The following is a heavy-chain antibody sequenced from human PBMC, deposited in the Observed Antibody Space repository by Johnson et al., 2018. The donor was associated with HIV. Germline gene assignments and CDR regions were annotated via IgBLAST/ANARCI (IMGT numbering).Heavy chain of an antibody. J-gene: IGHJ3*02. Sequence: QVQLVESGGGLVQPGGSLRLSCAASGFTFSSYGMHWVRQAPGKGLEWVAVISYDGSNKYYADSVKGRFTISRDNSKNTLYLQMTSLRTEDTAVYYCAKVRCGGDCLDAFDIWGQGTMVTVSS. D-gene: IGHD2-21*02. V-gene: IGHV3-30*18. CDR1: GFTFSSYG. CDR3: AKVRCGGDCLDAFDI. CDR2: ISYDGSNK.